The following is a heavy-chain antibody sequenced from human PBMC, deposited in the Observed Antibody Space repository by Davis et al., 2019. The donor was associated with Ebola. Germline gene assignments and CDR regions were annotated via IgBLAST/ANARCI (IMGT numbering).Heavy chain of an antibody. CDR1: GGSISSYY. CDR2: IYYSGST. J-gene: IGHJ4*02. CDR3: SRRAASGTLDY. D-gene: IGHD6-13*01. Sequence: MPSETLSLTCTVSGGSISSYYWGWIRQPPGKGLEWIGSIYYSGSTYYNPSLKSRLTISVDTSKNQFSLTLRSVTAADTALYYCSRRAASGTLDYWGQGILVTVSS. V-gene: IGHV4-39*07.